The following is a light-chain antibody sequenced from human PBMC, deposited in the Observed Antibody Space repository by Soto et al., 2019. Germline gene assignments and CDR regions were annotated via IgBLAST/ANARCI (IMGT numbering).Light chain of an antibody. Sequence: EIVLTQSPGTLSLSPGERATLSCRASQSIISSHLAWYQQKPGQAPRLLIYAASSRATGIPDRFSGSGSGTDFTLTISRLEPDDFAVYYCQHYGRSPTWTFGQGTKVDI. CDR2: AAS. CDR3: QHYGRSPTWT. V-gene: IGKV3-20*01. CDR1: QSIISSH. J-gene: IGKJ1*01.